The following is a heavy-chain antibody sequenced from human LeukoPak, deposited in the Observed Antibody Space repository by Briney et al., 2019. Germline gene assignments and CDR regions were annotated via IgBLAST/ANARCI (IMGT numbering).Heavy chain of an antibody. Sequence: GSLRLSCAASGFTFSDYYWSWIRQPPGKGLEWIGEINHSGSTNYNPSLKSRVTISVDTSKNQFSLKLSSVTAADTAVYYCARGSKVVVPAASIVDPWGQGTLVTVSS. CDR3: ARGSKVVVPAASIVDP. CDR1: GFTFSDYY. J-gene: IGHJ5*02. D-gene: IGHD2-2*01. V-gene: IGHV4-34*01. CDR2: INHSGST.